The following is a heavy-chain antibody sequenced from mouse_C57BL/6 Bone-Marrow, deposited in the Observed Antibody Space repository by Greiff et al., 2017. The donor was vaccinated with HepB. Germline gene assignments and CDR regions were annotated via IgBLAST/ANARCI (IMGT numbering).Heavy chain of an antibody. Sequence: EVQLQQSGPELVKPGASVKIPCKASGYTFPDYNMDWVKQSHGKSLEWIGDINPNNGGTIYNQKFKGKATLTVDKSSSTAYMELRSLTSEDTAVYYCALIYYDYDGYFDVWGTGTTVTVSS. CDR2: INPNNGGT. CDR3: ALIYYDYDGYFDV. CDR1: GYTFPDYN. D-gene: IGHD2-4*01. V-gene: IGHV1-18*01. J-gene: IGHJ1*03.